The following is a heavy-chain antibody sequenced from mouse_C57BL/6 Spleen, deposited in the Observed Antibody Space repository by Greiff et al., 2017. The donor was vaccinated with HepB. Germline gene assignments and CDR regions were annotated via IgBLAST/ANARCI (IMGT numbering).Heavy chain of an antibody. CDR2: INPSNGGT. D-gene: IGHD2-2*01. Sequence: VQLQQPGTELVKPGASVKLSCKASGYTFTSYWMHWVKQRPGQGLEWIGNINPSNGGTNYNEKFKSKATLTVDKSSSTAYMQLSSRTSEDSAVYYCARGPMVTTRGPWFAYWGQGTLVTVSA. CDR1: GYTFTSYW. V-gene: IGHV1-53*01. CDR3: ARGPMVTTRGPWFAY. J-gene: IGHJ3*01.